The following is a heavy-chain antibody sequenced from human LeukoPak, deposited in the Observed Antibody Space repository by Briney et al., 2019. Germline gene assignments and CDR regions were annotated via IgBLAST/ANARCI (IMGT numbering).Heavy chain of an antibody. D-gene: IGHD2-2*01. CDR3: ARQVRPGGVDY. CDR2: ISRSGST. J-gene: IGHJ4*02. CDR1: GGSISTFY. Sequence: SETLSLTCTISGGSISTFYWSWIRQPAGKGLQWIGRISRSGSTNYNPSLKSRVTMAVDTSKDQFSLRLSSVTAADTAVYYCARQVRPGGVDYWGQGTLVTVSS. V-gene: IGHV4-4*07.